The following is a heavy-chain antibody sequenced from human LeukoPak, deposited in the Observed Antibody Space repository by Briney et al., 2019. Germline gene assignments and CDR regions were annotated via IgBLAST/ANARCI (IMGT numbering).Heavy chain of an antibody. Sequence: ASVKVSCKASGYTFTSYAMHWVRQAPGQRLEWMGWINAGNGNTKYSQKFQGRVTITRDTSASTAYMELSSLRSEDTAVYYCARGYYDSSGSGRRLDYWGQGTLVTVSS. J-gene: IGHJ4*02. CDR1: GYTFTSYA. CDR2: INAGNGNT. CDR3: ARGYYDSSGSGRRLDY. V-gene: IGHV1-3*01. D-gene: IGHD3-22*01.